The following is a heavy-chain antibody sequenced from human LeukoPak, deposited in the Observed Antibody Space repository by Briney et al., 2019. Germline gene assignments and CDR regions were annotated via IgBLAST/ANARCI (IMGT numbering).Heavy chain of an antibody. CDR1: GGSISSYY. CDR3: ARGGEWASSSWYYFDY. CDR2: IYYSGST. D-gene: IGHD6-13*01. V-gene: IGHV4-59*08. Sequence: SETLSLTCTVSGGSISSYYWSWIRQPPGKGLEWIEYIYYSGSTNYNPSLKSRVTISVDTSKNQFSLKLSSVTAADTAVYYCARGGEWASSSWYYFDYWGQGTLVTVSS. J-gene: IGHJ4*02.